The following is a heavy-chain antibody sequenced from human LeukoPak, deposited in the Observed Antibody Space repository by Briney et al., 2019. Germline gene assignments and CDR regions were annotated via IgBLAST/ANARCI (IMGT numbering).Heavy chain of an antibody. J-gene: IGHJ4*02. CDR2: IYYSGST. Sequence: SETLSLTCTVSGGSISSYYWSWIRQPPGKGLEWIGYIYYSGSTNYNPSLKSRVTISVDTSKNQFSLKLSSVTAADTAVYYCARVTSSGVDYWGQGTLVTVSS. CDR1: GGSISSYY. CDR3: ARVTSSGVDY. V-gene: IGHV4-59*01. D-gene: IGHD6-25*01.